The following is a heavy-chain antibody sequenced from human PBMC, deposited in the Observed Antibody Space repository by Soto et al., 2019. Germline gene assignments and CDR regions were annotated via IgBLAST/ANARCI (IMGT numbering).Heavy chain of an antibody. J-gene: IGHJ6*02. CDR2: INQDGSDK. CDR1: GFAINNYW. Sequence: GGSLRLSCAASGFAINNYWMHWVRQALGKGLEWVANINQDGSDKYYVGSVKGRFSISRDNSKNTLYLQMNSLRAEDAAVYYCAKESRFRTWYYYGMDVWGQGTTVTVSS. CDR3: AKESRFRTWYYYGMDV. D-gene: IGHD3-3*01. V-gene: IGHV3-7*01.